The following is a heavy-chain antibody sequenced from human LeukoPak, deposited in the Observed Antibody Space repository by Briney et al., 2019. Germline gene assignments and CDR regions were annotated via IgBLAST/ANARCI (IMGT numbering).Heavy chain of an antibody. J-gene: IGHJ6*02. CDR1: GGSISNYY. Sequence: SETLSLTCTVSGGSISNYYWSWIRQPPGKGLEWLGYIYYSGSSNYNPSLKSRVTISVDTSKNQFSLKLSSVTAADTAVYYCARVGCSGGSCHFYYYAMDVWGQGTTVTVSS. V-gene: IGHV4-59*01. CDR3: ARVGCSGGSCHFYYYAMDV. CDR2: IYYSGSS. D-gene: IGHD2-15*01.